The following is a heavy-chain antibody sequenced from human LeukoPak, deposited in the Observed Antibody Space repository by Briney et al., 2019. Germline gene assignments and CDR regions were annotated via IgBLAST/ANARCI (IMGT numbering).Heavy chain of an antibody. V-gene: IGHV4-59*01. J-gene: IGHJ6*04. CDR2: IYYSGST. Sequence: SETLSLTCTVSGVSISSYYWSWLRQPPGKGLEWLGYIYYSGSTNYNPSLKSRVTISVDTSKNQFSLKLSSVTAADTAVYYCARLYSGYGAYYYYYGMDVWGKGTTVTVSS. D-gene: IGHD5-12*01. CDR1: GVSISSYY. CDR3: ARLYSGYGAYYYYYGMDV.